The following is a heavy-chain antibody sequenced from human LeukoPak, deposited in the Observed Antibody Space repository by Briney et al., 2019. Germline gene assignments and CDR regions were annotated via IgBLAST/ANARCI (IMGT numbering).Heavy chain of an antibody. V-gene: IGHV3-21*01. Sequence: GGSLRLSCAASGFTFSSYGMNWVRQAPGKGLEWVSSISSSSSYIYYADSVKGRFTISRDNAKNSLYLQMNSLRAEDTAVYYCARDQGPGAPSGMDVWGKGTTVTVSS. CDR1: GFTFSSYG. D-gene: IGHD7-27*01. CDR3: ARDQGPGAPSGMDV. CDR2: ISSSSSYI. J-gene: IGHJ6*04.